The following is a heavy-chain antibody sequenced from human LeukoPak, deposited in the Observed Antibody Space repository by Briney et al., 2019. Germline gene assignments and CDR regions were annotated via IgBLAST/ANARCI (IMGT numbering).Heavy chain of an antibody. D-gene: IGHD3-16*02. CDR1: GFTFSSYS. CDR3: ARERDDYVWGSYRWFDY. J-gene: IGHJ4*02. Sequence: GGSLRLSCAASGFTFSSYSMNWVRQAPGKGLEWVSYISSSSSTIYYADSVKGRFTISRDNAKNSLYLQMNSLRDEDTAVYYCARERDDYVWGSYRWFDYWGQGTLVTVSS. CDR2: ISSSSSTI. V-gene: IGHV3-48*02.